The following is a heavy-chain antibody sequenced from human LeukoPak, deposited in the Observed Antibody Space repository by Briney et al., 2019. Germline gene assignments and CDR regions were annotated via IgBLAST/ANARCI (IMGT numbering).Heavy chain of an antibody. D-gene: IGHD1-1*01. J-gene: IGHJ4*02. CDR1: GFTFTNSY. Sequence: GGSLRLSCAASGFTFTNSYMTWVRQAPGKGLEWLSYISGSGDDTNYAGSVRGRFTISRDNAKNSLYLQMNSLRVEDTAVYYCARDPRTVRIWGQGTLVTVSS. CDR2: ISGSGDDT. V-gene: IGHV3-11*06. CDR3: ARDPRTVRI.